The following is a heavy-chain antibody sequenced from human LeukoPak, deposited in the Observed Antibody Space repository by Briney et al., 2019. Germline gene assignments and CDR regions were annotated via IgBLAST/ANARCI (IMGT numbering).Heavy chain of an antibody. D-gene: IGHD4-17*01. V-gene: IGHV3-23*01. J-gene: IGHJ4*02. CDR3: AKDVYGDYGGLDY. CDR1: GFPFSTYA. Sequence: GGSLRVSCAASGFPFSTYAMSWVRQAPGKGLEWVSSIRGSDGSTYYADSVKGRFAISRDNSKNTLYLQMNSLRAEDTAVYYCAKDVYGDYGGLDYWGQGTLVTVSS. CDR2: IRGSDGST.